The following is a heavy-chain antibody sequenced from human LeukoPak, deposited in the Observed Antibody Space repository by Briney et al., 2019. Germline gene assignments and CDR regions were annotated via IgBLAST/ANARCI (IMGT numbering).Heavy chain of an antibody. V-gene: IGHV3-23*01. D-gene: IGHD2-2*02. CDR2: ISGSGGST. CDR3: AKDVGYCSSTSCYTFDY. J-gene: IGHJ4*02. Sequence: GGSLRLSCAASGFTFSSYAMSWVRQAPRKGLEWVSAISGSGGSTYYADSVKGRFTISRDNSKNTLYLQMNSLRAEDTAVYYCAKDVGYCSSTSCYTFDYWGQGTLVTVSS. CDR1: GFTFSSYA.